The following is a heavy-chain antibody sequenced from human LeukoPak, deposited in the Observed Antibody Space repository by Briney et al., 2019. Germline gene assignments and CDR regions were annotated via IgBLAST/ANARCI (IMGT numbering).Heavy chain of an antibody. CDR2: IIPIFGTA. J-gene: IGHJ4*02. D-gene: IGHD3-9*01. V-gene: IGHV1-69*13. Sequence: SVKVSCKASGYTFTSYAISWVRQAPGQGLEWMGGIIPIFGTANYAQKFQGRVTITADESTSTAYMELSSLRSEDTAVYYCARAPLGDDILTGYSGGPFDYWGQGTLVTVSS. CDR3: ARAPLGDDILTGYSGGPFDY. CDR1: GYTFTSYA.